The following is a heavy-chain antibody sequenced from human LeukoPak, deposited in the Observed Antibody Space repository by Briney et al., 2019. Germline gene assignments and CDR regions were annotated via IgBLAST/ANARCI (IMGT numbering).Heavy chain of an antibody. CDR1: GDPIRSSY. CDR3: ARWRSQLRLGELSSHYFDY. CDR2: IYYTGTT. J-gene: IGHJ4*02. D-gene: IGHD3-16*02. V-gene: IGHV4-59*01. Sequence: SETLSLTCTVSGDPIRSSYWSWIRQPPGKGLEWIGYIYYTGTTTYNPSLKSRVTISVDTSKNQFSLNLSSVTAADTAVYYCARWRSQLRLGELSSHYFDYWGQGTLVTVSS.